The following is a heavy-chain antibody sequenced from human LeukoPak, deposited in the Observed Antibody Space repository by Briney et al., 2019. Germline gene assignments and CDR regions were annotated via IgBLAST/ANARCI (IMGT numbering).Heavy chain of an antibody. D-gene: IGHD6-6*01. V-gene: IGHV1-2*02. CDR2: INPNSGGT. J-gene: IGHJ4*02. Sequence: ASVKVSCKASGYTFTSYDINWVRQATGQGLEWMGWINPNSGGTNYAQNFQGRVTMTRDTSISTAYMEVSRLRSDDTAVYYCARSFPPLAARPGDYWGQGTLVTVSS. CDR3: ARSFPPLAARPGDY. CDR1: GYTFTSYD.